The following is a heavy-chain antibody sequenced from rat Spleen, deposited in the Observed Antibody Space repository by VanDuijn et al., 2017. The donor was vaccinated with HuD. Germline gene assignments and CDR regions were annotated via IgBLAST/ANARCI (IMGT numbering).Heavy chain of an antibody. V-gene: IGHV5-27*01. D-gene: IGHD1-4*01. J-gene: IGHJ3*01. CDR1: GFTFNNHY. CDR3: ATDDPGIPFAY. Sequence: EVQMVESGGGLVRPGRSLTLSCAASGFTFNNHYMAWVRQTPTKGLEWVASISPSVGSTHYPDSVRGRFTISRDNAKSTLYLQMGSLRSEDTATYYCATDDPGIPFAYWGQGTLVTVSS. CDR2: ISPSVGST.